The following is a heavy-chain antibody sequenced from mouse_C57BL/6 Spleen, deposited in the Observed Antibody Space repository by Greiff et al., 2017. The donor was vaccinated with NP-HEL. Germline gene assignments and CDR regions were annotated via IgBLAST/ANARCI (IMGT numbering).Heavy chain of an antibody. CDR1: GYAFSSYW. CDR2: IYPGDGDT. D-gene: IGHD2-1*01. J-gene: IGHJ4*01. V-gene: IGHV1-80*01. CDR3: ARGNYGIYYAMDY. Sequence: QVQLKQSGAELVKPGASVKISCKASGYAFSSYWMNWVKQRPGKGLEWIGQIYPGDGDTNYNGKFKGKATLTADKSSSTAYMQLSSLTSEDSAVYFCARGNYGIYYAMDYWGQGTSVTVSS.